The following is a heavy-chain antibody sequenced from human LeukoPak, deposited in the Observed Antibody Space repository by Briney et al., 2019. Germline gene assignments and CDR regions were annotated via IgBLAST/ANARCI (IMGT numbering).Heavy chain of an antibody. CDR1: GGTFSSYA. D-gene: IGHD3-22*01. J-gene: IGHJ4*02. Sequence: GSSVKVSCKASGGTFSSYAISWVRQAPGQGLEWMGRIIPILGIASYAQKFQGRVTMTRDTSTSTVYMELSSLRSEDTAVYYCAISGYYDSSGYISYFDYWGQGTLVTVSS. CDR3: AISGYYDSSGYISYFDY. CDR2: IIPILGIA. V-gene: IGHV1-69*04.